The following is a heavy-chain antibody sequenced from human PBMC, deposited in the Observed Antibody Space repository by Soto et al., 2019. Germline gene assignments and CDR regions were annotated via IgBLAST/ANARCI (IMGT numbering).Heavy chain of an antibody. J-gene: IGHJ5*02. Sequence: SETLSLTCTVSGGSISSSSYYWGWIRQPPGKGLEWIGSIYYSGSTYYNPSLKSRVTISVDTSKNQFSLKLSSVTAADTAVYYCARPNTPGYSSGWFGNNWFDPWGQGTLVTVSS. CDR2: IYYSGST. CDR1: GGSISSSSYY. D-gene: IGHD6-19*01. CDR3: ARPNTPGYSSGWFGNNWFDP. V-gene: IGHV4-39*01.